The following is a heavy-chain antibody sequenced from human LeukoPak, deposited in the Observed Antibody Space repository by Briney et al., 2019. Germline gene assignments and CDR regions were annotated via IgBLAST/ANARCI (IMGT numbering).Heavy chain of an antibody. CDR2: INHSGST. J-gene: IGHJ6*02. CDR3: ASHHTGYSSSWYPIWYGMDV. V-gene: IGHV4-34*01. D-gene: IGHD6-13*01. CDR1: GGSFSGYY. Sequence: SETLSLTCAVYGGSFSGYYWSWIRQPPGKGLEWNGEINHSGSTNYNPSLKSRVTISVDTSKNQFSLKLSSVTAADTAVYYCASHHTGYSSSWYPIWYGMDVWGQGTTVTVSS.